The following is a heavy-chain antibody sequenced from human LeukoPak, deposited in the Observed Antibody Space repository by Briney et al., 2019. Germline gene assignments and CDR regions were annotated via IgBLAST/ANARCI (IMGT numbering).Heavy chain of an antibody. CDR3: ARVGAGGNDLFDY. J-gene: IGHJ4*02. Sequence: GASVKVSCKASGGTFSSYAISWVRQAPGQGLEWMGGIIPIFGTANYAQKFQGRVTITTDESTSTAYMELSSLRSEDTAVYYCARVGAGGNDLFDYWGQGTLVTVSS. V-gene: IGHV1-69*05. CDR2: IIPIFGTA. D-gene: IGHD4-23*01. CDR1: GGTFSSYA.